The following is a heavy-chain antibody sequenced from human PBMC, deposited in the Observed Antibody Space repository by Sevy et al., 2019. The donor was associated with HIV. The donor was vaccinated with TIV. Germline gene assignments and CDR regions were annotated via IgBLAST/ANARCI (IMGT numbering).Heavy chain of an antibody. CDR2: IYGRGST. D-gene: IGHD3-16*01. CDR1: GGSISLYS. Sequence: SETLSLTCTVSGGSISLYSGSWIGQPAGKGLEWIGHIYGRGSTSYNPPLKSRVTMSVDTSQNQISLKLTSVTAADTAVYYCAREAKLGAPLGYWGQGTLVTVSS. CDR3: AREAKLGAPLGY. J-gene: IGHJ4*02. V-gene: IGHV4-4*07.